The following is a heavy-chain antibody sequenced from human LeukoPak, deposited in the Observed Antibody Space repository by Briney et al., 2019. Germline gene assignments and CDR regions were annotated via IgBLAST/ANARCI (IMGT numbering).Heavy chain of an antibody. J-gene: IGHJ4*02. CDR1: GFTISSYA. Sequence: GGSLRLSCSASGFTISSYAMHWVRQAPGKGLEYVSAISSNGGSIYYADSVKGRFTISRDNSKNTLYLQMSSLRAEDTAVYYCVKYGERGTFDYWGQGTLVTVSS. D-gene: IGHD1-1*01. CDR3: VKYGERGTFDY. V-gene: IGHV3-64D*09. CDR2: ISSNGGSI.